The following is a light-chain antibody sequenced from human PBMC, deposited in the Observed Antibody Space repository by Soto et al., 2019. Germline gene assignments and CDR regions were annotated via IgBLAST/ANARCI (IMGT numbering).Light chain of an antibody. CDR2: QAS. V-gene: IGKV1-5*03. CDR3: QQHQTYST. J-gene: IGKJ1*01. CDR1: QSISVW. Sequence: DLQMTQSPSTLSASVVDRVTITCRASQSISVWLAWYQQEPGKAPNLLIYQASRLESGVPSRSSGSGSGKEFTLTISSLQPDDFATYYCQQHQTYSTFGQGTKVDI.